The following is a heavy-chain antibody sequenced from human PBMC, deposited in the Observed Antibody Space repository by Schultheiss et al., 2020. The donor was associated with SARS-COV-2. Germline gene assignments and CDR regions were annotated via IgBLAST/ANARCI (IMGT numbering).Heavy chain of an antibody. CDR3: GPHFLSTVTSLGY. Sequence: GESLKISCAASGFTFSSYAMHWVRQAPGKGLEWVAVISYDGSNKYYADSVKGRFTISRDNSKNTLYLQMNSLRAEDTAVYYCGPHFLSTVTSLGYWGQGTLVTVSS. D-gene: IGHD4-17*01. V-gene: IGHV3-30-3*01. CDR1: GFTFSSYA. CDR2: ISYDGSNK. J-gene: IGHJ4*02.